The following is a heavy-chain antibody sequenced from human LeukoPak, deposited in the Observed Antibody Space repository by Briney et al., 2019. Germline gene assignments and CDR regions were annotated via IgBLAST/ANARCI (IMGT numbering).Heavy chain of an antibody. V-gene: IGHV3-30*02. CDR3: AKDRPYDSSGYYYEVPMGPGREELPL. Sequence: PGGSLRLSCAASGFTFNNYGMHWVRQAPGKGLEWVAFIRYNGNNQYYADSVKGRFTISRDNSKNTLYLQMNSLKGEDTAVYYCAKDRPYDSSGYYYEVPMGPGREELPLWGQGTLVTVSS. J-gene: IGHJ4*02. CDR1: GFTFNNYG. D-gene: IGHD3-22*01. CDR2: IRYNGNNQ.